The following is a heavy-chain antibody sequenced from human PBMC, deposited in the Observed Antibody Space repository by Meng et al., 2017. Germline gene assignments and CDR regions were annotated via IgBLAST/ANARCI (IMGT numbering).Heavy chain of an antibody. CDR1: GFTFSSYR. J-gene: IGHJ4*02. V-gene: IGHV3-74*01. CDR3: ARAEYYDILTGYDKKLGGRGQYYFDY. Sequence: GESLKISCAASGFTFSSYRMHWVRQAPGKGLVWVSRINSDGSSTSYADSVKGRFTISRDNAKNTLYLRMNSLRAEDTAVYYCARAEYYDILTGYDKKLGGRGQYYFDYWGQGTLVTVSS. CDR2: INSDGSST. D-gene: IGHD3-9*01.